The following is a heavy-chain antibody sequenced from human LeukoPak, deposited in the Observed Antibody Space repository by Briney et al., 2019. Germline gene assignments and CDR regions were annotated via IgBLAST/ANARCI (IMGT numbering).Heavy chain of an antibody. V-gene: IGHV3-23*01. Sequence: GGSLRLSCAAPGFTFSSYAMSWVRQAPGKGLEWVSAISGSGGSTYYADSVKGRFTISRDNSKNTLYLQMNSLRAEDTAVYYCAKGVAVAPKYYFDYWGQGTLVTVSS. J-gene: IGHJ4*02. CDR1: GFTFSSYA. CDR3: AKGVAVAPKYYFDY. D-gene: IGHD6-19*01. CDR2: ISGSGGST.